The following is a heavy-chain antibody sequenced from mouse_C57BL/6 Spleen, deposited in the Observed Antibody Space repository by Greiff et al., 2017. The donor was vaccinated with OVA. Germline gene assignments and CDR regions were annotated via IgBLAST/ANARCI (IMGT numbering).Heavy chain of an antibody. D-gene: IGHD1-1*01. CDR2: IYPSDSET. CDR1: GYTFTSYW. Sequence: QVQLQQPGAELVRPGSSVKLSCKASGYTFTSYWMDWVKQRPGQGLEWIGNIYPSDSETHYNQKFKDKATLTVDKSSSTAYMQLSSLTSEDSAVYYGALTGIYYGSSDGAMDYWGQGTSVTVSS. J-gene: IGHJ4*01. CDR3: ALTGIYYGSSDGAMDY. V-gene: IGHV1-61*01.